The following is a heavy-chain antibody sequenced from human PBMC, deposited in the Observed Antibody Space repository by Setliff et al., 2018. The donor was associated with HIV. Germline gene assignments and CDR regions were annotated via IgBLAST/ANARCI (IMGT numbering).Heavy chain of an antibody. V-gene: IGHV4-61*02. CDR2: LYTSGSA. CDR3: ARDWAAPYYYGMDV. Sequence: SETLSLTCTVSGGSINNGTYFWTWIRQPAGKALEWLGRLYTSGSATYNPSLKSRITISIDTSKNQLSLKLSSVTAADTAVYYCARDWAAPYYYGMDVWGQGTTVTVSS. D-gene: IGHD3-16*01. CDR1: GGSINNGTYF. J-gene: IGHJ6*02.